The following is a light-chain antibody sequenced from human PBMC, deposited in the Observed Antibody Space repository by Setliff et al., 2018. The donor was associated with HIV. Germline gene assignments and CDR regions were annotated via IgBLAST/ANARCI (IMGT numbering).Light chain of an antibody. CDR1: NIGSKS. CDR3: QVWDNIVDHSVI. Sequence: ELTQPPSVSVAPGNTARITCGGNNIGSKSVHWYQQKPGQAPVLVVYDDSDRPSGIPERISGSNSGSTATLTISRVEAGDEADYYCQVWDNIVDHSVIFGGGTKVTVL. J-gene: IGLJ2*01. CDR2: DDS. V-gene: IGLV3-21*03.